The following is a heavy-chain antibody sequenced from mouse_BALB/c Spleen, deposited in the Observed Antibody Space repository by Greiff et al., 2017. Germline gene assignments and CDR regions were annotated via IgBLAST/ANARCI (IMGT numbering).Heavy chain of an antibody. CDR1: GFTFSSYG. Sequence: EVKLMESGGDLVKPGGSLKLSCAASGFTFSSYGMSWVRQTPDKRLEWVATISSGGSYTYYPDSVKGRFTISRDNAKNTLYLQMSSLKSEDTAMYYCATLLRSHFDYWGQGTTLTVSS. D-gene: IGHD1-1*01. CDR3: ATLLRSHFDY. J-gene: IGHJ2*01. V-gene: IGHV5-6*01. CDR2: ISSGGSYT.